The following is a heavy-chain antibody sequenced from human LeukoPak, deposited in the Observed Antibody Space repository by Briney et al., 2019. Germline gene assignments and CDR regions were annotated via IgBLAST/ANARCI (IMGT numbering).Heavy chain of an antibody. CDR3: ARNYASGNYFDFYYYNMDV. D-gene: IGHD3-10*01. V-gene: IGHV4-59*01. CDR2: IHYSGST. J-gene: IGHJ6*02. CDR1: GDSISRYC. Sequence: KPSETLSLTCTVSGDSISRYCWSWIRQPPGKGLEWIGYIHYSGSTNNNPSLKSRLTISIDTSKNQFSLKLSSVTAADTAVYYCARNYASGNYFDFYYYNMDVWGQGTTVTVSS.